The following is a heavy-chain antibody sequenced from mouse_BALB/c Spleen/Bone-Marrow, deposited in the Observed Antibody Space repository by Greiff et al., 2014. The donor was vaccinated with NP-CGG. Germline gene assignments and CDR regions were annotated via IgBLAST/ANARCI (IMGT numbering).Heavy chain of an antibody. CDR2: ISSGGSNT. Sequence: DVQLVESGGDLVKPRGSLKLSCAASGFTFSSYGMSWGRQTPDKRLEWVATISSGGSNTYYPDSVKGRFTISRDNAKNTLYLQMSSLKSEDTAMYYCARHQRYYAMDYWGQGTSVTVSS. J-gene: IGHJ4*01. CDR1: GFTFSSYG. V-gene: IGHV5-6*01. CDR3: ARHQRYYAMDY.